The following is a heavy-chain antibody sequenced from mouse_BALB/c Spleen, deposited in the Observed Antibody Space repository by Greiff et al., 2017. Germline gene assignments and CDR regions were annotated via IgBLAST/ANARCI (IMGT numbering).Heavy chain of an antibody. D-gene: IGHD2-4*01. J-gene: IGHJ2*01. CDR2: INPSNGRT. CDR1: GYTFTSYW. CDR3: ARFDYDGGYYFDY. Sequence: VQLQQSGAELVKPGASVKLSCKASGYTFTSYWMHWVKQRPGQGLEWIGEINPSNGRTNYNEKFKSKATLTVDKSSSTAYMQLSSLTSEDSAVYYCARFDYDGGYYFDYWGQGTTLTVSS. V-gene: IGHV1S81*02.